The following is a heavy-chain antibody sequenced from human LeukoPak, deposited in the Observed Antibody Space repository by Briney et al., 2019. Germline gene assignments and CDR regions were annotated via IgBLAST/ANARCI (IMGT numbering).Heavy chain of an antibody. Sequence: PSGTLSLTCGVSGDSISSSHWWSWVRQPPGKGLEWIGEIYHSGTTNYNPSLKSRVTISVDKSKNQFSLKLSSVTAADTAVYYCARGGSSWQPVRTYFDYWGQGTLVTVSS. CDR2: IYHSGTT. V-gene: IGHV4-4*02. CDR3: ARGGSSWQPVRTYFDY. CDR1: GDSISSSHW. J-gene: IGHJ4*02. D-gene: IGHD6-13*01.